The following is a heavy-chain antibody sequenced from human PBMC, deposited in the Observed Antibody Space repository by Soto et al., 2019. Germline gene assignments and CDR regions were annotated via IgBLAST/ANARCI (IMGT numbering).Heavy chain of an antibody. D-gene: IGHD3-22*01. V-gene: IGHV4-59*01. CDR2: VYYTGST. CDR1: GASISSSY. Sequence: SETLSLTCTVSGASISSSYWSWVRQSPGKGLQWIGYVYYTGSTNYHPSLESRVTILIDTSKHQFSLKLTSVTAADTAIYYCARGYYDSRGQSNTFDIWGQGXMVTV. CDR3: ARGYYDSRGQSNTFDI. J-gene: IGHJ3*02.